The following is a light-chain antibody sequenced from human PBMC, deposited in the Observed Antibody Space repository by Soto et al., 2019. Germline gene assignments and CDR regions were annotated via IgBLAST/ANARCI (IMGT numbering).Light chain of an antibody. CDR3: QQYGSSPRT. CDR1: QFVASNS. Sequence: EVVLTQSPVTVSLSPGERATLSCRASQFVASNSLAWYQQKPGQAPRVVIYDASNRATGIPDRFSGSGSGTDFTLTISRLEPEDFEVYYCQQYGSSPRTFGQGTKLEIK. CDR2: DAS. V-gene: IGKV3-20*01. J-gene: IGKJ2*01.